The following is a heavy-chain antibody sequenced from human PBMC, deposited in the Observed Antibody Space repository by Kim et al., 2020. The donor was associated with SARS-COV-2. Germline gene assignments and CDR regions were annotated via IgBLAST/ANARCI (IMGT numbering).Heavy chain of an antibody. Sequence: SETLSLTCAVYGGSFSGYYWSWIRQPPGKGLEWIGEINHSGSTNYNPSLKSRVTISVDTSKNQFSLKLSSVTAADTAVYYCARVLRALNYYGSGSYYRRVGMDVWGQGTTVTVSS. CDR3: ARVLRALNYYGSGSYYRRVGMDV. D-gene: IGHD3-10*01. J-gene: IGHJ6*02. CDR1: GGSFSGYY. CDR2: INHSGST. V-gene: IGHV4-34*01.